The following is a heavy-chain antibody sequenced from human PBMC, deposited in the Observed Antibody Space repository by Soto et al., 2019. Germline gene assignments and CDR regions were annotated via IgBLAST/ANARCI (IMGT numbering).Heavy chain of an antibody. Sequence: QVQRVQAGAEVKKPGASVKVSCKCSGYTFTIYGITWGRQAPGQGLEWVGGISAHNGNTNYAQKLQGRVTVTRDTSTSTAYMELRSLRSDETAVYYCARGRYVDYWGQGALVTVSS. CDR2: ISAHNGNT. J-gene: IGHJ4*02. CDR1: GYTFTIYG. D-gene: IGHD1-1*01. CDR3: ARGRYVDY. V-gene: IGHV1-18*01.